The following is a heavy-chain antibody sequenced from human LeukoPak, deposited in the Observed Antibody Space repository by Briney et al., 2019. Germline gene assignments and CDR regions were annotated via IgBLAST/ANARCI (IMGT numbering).Heavy chain of an antibody. CDR2: IYPGDSDT. J-gene: IGHJ4*02. CDR3: ARHYSYGPTEPNFDY. D-gene: IGHD5-18*01. Sequence: TSGESLQISCQGSGSSFTSYWIGWVRQVPGKGLEWMGIIYPGDSDTRYSPYFQGQVTISADKSISTAYMQWSSLNASDTAMYYCARHYSYGPTEPNFDYWGQGTLVTVSS. V-gene: IGHV5-51*01. CDR1: GSSFTSYW.